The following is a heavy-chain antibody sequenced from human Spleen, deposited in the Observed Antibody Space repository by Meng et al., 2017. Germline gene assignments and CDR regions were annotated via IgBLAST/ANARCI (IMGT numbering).Heavy chain of an antibody. Sequence: GGSLRLSCAASGFTFSNSAMSWVRQAPGKGLEWVSGISISGARTYYADSVKGRFTISRDNSKNTLYLQMNSLRAEDTAVYYCTRTRYSTSPSDYWGQGTLVTVSS. D-gene: IGHD6-6*01. V-gene: IGHV3-23*01. CDR2: ISISGART. CDR1: GFTFSNSA. CDR3: TRTRYSTSPSDY. J-gene: IGHJ4*02.